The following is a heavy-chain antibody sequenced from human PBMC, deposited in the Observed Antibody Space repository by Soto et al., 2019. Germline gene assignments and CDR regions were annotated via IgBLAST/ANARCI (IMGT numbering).Heavy chain of an antibody. J-gene: IGHJ3*02. V-gene: IGHV2-5*02. CDR1: GFSLRASGFG. CDR2: IYWDDQK. CDR3: ANTTRLQLRADGDRRDAFDI. Sequence: QITLKESGPTLVKPTQTLTLACTFSGFSLRASGFGVGWIRQPPGKAPEWLAVIYWDDQKRYSPSLESRLTVTKATSGHQVVLTMTNLDPLDPGTYFCANTTRLQLRADGDRRDAFDIWGQGTTVTVSS. D-gene: IGHD2-21*01.